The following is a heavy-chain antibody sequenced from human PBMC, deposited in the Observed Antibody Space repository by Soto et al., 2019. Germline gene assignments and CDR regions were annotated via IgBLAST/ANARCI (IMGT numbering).Heavy chain of an antibody. CDR3: ASYYYNSTGYYYFNY. J-gene: IGHJ4*02. CDR1: GGSISSNY. V-gene: IGHV4-59*01. D-gene: IGHD3-22*01. Sequence: QVQLQESGPGLVKPSETLSLTCTFSGGSISSNYWSWIRQPPGRGLEWIAYIYYTGSTNYNPSLKSRVTMSLDTSKNQFSLMLSSVTAADTAVYFCASYYYNSTGYYYFNYWGQGSLVTVSS. CDR2: IYYTGST.